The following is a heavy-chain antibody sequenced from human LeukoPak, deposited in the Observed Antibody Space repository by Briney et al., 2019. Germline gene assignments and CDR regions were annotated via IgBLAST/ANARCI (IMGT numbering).Heavy chain of an antibody. CDR2: ISGDGGST. D-gene: IGHD6-13*01. CDR3: AKGGYSSSWYNY. J-gene: IGHJ4*02. Sequence: GGSLRLSXAASGFTFDDYAMHWVRQSPGKGLEWISLISGDGGSTYYADSVKGRFTISRDNSKNSLYLQMNSLRTEDTALYYCAKGGYSSSWYNYWGQGTLVTVSS. V-gene: IGHV3-43*02. CDR1: GFTFDDYA.